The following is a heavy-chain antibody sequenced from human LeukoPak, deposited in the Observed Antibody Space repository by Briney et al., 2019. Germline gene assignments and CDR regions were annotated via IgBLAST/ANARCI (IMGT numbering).Heavy chain of an antibody. Sequence: GGSLRLSCAASGFTFSSYAMSWVRQAPGKGLEWVSAISGSGGSTYYVDSVKGRFTISRDNSKNTLYLQMNSLRAEDTAVYYCARTDYYGSGSYLWYFDYWGQGTLVTVSS. CDR2: ISGSGGST. J-gene: IGHJ4*02. D-gene: IGHD3-10*01. CDR1: GFTFSSYA. CDR3: ARTDYYGSGSYLWYFDY. V-gene: IGHV3-23*01.